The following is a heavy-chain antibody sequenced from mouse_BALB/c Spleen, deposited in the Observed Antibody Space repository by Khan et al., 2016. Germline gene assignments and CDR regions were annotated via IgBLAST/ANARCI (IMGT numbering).Heavy chain of an antibody. CDR3: ARDRCDYFDY. CDR1: GFTFSDYY. Sequence: EVELVESGGGLVKPGGSLKLSCAASGFTFSDYYMYWVRQTPEKRLEWVATISDGGSYTYYPDSVKGRFTISRDNAQNNLYLQMSSLKSEVTAMYYCARDRCDYFDYWGQGTTFTVSS. CDR2: ISDGGSYT. V-gene: IGHV5-4*02. D-gene: IGHD2-14*01. J-gene: IGHJ2*01.